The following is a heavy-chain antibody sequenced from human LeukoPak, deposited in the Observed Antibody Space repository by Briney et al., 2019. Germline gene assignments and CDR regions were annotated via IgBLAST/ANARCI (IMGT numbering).Heavy chain of an antibody. D-gene: IGHD3-9*01. J-gene: IGHJ3*02. CDR1: GGTFSSYA. Sequence: ASVKVSCKASGGTFSSYAISWVRQAPGQGLEWMGGIIPIFSTANYAQKFQGRVTITADESTSTAYMELSSLRSEDTAVYYCARGIPRDILTGYRDDAFDIWGQGTMVTVSS. CDR2: IIPIFSTA. CDR3: ARGIPRDILTGYRDDAFDI. V-gene: IGHV1-69*01.